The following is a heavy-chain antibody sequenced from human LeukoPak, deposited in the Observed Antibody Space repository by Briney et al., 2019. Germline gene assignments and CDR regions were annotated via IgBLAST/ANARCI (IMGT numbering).Heavy chain of an antibody. CDR2: IYQDGSEK. CDR3: ARKTTVPHFDY. V-gene: IGHV3-7*04. D-gene: IGHD1-1*01. CDR1: GFTFSTYW. Sequence: GGFLRLSCAASGFTFSTYWLSWVRQAQGKGLEWGANIYQDGSEKYYVDSVKGRFTISRDNADNSLYRQMNSLRAEDTAVYYCARKTTVPHFDYWGQGTLVTVSS. J-gene: IGHJ4*02.